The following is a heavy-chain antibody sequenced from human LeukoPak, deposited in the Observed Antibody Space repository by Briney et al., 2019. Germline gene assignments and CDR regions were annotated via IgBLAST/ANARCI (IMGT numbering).Heavy chain of an antibody. Sequence: GASLRLSCAASGFTFSSYAMNWVRQAPGKGLEWVSAISGSGGSTYYADSVKGRFTISRDNSKNTLYLQMNSLRAEYTAVYYCAKLVPAANGGYWGQGTLVTVSS. CDR3: AKLVPAANGGY. J-gene: IGHJ4*02. D-gene: IGHD2-2*01. CDR1: GFTFSSYA. CDR2: ISGSGGST. V-gene: IGHV3-23*01.